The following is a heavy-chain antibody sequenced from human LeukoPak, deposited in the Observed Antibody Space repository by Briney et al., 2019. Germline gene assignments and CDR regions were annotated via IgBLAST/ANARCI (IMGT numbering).Heavy chain of an antibody. J-gene: IGHJ6*03. CDR3: ARDSKLYTGSSWDYYNYMDV. V-gene: IGHV1-18*01. Sequence: ASVKVSCKASGYTFATFGISWVRQAPGQGLEWIGWISGYNANTNYAQKFQGRVTMTTDTSTSTAYMDLRSLRSDDTAVYYCARDSKLYTGSSWDYYNYMDVWGKGTTVTVSS. CDR1: GYTFATFG. CDR2: ISGYNANT. D-gene: IGHD6-6*01.